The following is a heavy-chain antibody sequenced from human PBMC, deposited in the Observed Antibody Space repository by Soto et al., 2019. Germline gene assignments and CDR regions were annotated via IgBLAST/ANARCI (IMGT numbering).Heavy chain of an antibody. CDR2: INPNSGGT. Sequence: ASVKVSCKASGYTFPGYYMHWVRQAPGQGLEWMVWINPNSGGTNYAQKFQGRVTMTRDTSISTAYIELSRLRSDDTAVYYCARDHYVVVPAAIYDCYGMDVWGQWTTVTVSS. V-gene: IGHV1-2*02. D-gene: IGHD2-2*01. J-gene: IGHJ6*02. CDR1: GYTFPGYY. CDR3: ARDHYVVVPAAIYDCYGMDV.